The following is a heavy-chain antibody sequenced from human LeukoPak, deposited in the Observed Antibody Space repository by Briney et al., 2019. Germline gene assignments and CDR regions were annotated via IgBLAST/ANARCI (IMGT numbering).Heavy chain of an antibody. D-gene: IGHD3-10*01. J-gene: IGHJ4*02. CDR1: GFTFSSYW. CDR3: ARDRMVRGVTLFDY. CDR2: IKQDGSEK. V-gene: IGHV3-7*01. Sequence: HPGGSLRLSCAASGFTFSSYWMSWVRQAPGKGLEWVANIKQDGSEKYYVDSVKGRFTISRDNAKNSLYLQMNSLRAEDTAVYYCARDRMVRGVTLFDYWGQGTLVTVSS.